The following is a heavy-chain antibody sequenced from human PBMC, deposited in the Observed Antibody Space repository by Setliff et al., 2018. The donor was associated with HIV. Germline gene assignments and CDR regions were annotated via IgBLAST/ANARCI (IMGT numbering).Heavy chain of an antibody. D-gene: IGHD3-16*01. CDR3: ARDRSKYGTGSSAYNWFDP. CDR2: IFGSGTT. V-gene: IGHV4-4*07. J-gene: IGHJ5*02. Sequence: KTSETLSLTCSVSTDSISNFHWSWMRQPAGKGLEWIGRIFGSGTTHYNPSLKSRVTMSIDTSKNQFSLKLNSVTAADTAVYFCARDRSKYGTGSSAYNWFDPWGLGTLVTVSS. CDR1: TDSISNFH.